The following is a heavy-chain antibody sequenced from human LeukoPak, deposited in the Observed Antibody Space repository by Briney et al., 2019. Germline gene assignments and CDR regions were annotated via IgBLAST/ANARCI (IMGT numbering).Heavy chain of an antibody. J-gene: IGHJ6*02. CDR3: ATYTHWVAGDV. Sequence: GGSLRLSCAASGFTHSDSWMSWVRQAPGKGREGVANMNQDGSAKGYVDSVKGRFTISRDNARNSLYLQMSSLRPEDTAVYYCATYTHWVAGDVWGQGTTVTVSS. D-gene: IGHD3-16*01. CDR2: MNQDGSAK. V-gene: IGHV3-7*01. CDR1: GFTHSDSW.